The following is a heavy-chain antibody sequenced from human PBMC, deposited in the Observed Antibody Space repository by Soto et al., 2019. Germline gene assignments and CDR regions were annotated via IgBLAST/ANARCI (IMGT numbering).Heavy chain of an antibody. CDR3: AKSDFDY. J-gene: IGHJ4*02. CDR2: ISYDGSNK. V-gene: IGHV3-30*18. CDR1: GFTFSSYG. Sequence: GGSLRLSCAASGFTFSSYGMHWVRQAPGKGLEWVAVISYDGSNKYYADSVKGRFTISRDNSKNTLYLQMNSLRAEDTAVYYCAKSDFDYWGQGTLVTVSS.